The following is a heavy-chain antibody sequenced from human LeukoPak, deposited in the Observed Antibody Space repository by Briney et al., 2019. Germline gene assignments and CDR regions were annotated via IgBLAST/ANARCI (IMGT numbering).Heavy chain of an antibody. Sequence: GGSLRLSCAASGFTVSSNYMSWVRQAPGKGLEWVSVIYSGGSTYYADSVKGRFTISRGNSKNTLYLQMNSLRAEDTAVYYCARELGYCSGGSCSNWFDPWGQGTLVTVSS. CDR1: GFTVSSNY. V-gene: IGHV3-66*01. D-gene: IGHD2-15*01. CDR2: IYSGGST. CDR3: ARELGYCSGGSCSNWFDP. J-gene: IGHJ5*02.